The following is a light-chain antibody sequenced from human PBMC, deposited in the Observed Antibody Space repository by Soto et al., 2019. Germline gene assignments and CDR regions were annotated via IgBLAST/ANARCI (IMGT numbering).Light chain of an antibody. V-gene: IGLV2-14*01. CDR2: EIN. Sequence: QSALTQPASVSGSPGQSITISCTGTSSDVGRYNYVSWYQHHPGKAPKLMIYEINSRPSGVSNRFSGSKSGNTASLTISGLQAEDEADYYCSSYTSRTTLVFGGGTKVTVL. CDR3: SSYTSRTTLV. J-gene: IGLJ2*01. CDR1: SSDVGRYNY.